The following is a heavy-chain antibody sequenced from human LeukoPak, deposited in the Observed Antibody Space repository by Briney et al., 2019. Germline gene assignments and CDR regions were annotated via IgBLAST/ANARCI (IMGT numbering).Heavy chain of an antibody. CDR3: ARDPSSGWYLKGWFDP. CDR1: RFTFSSYS. CDR2: ISTSSNHI. J-gene: IGHJ5*02. Sequence: GGSLRLSCEASRFTFSSYSMIWVRRAPGKGLECVSYISTSSNHIYYADAAKDRFTIPRDNAKNTLYLEMNSLRAEDTAVYYCARDPSSGWYLKGWFDPWGQGTLVTVSS. D-gene: IGHD6-19*01. V-gene: IGHV3-21*05.